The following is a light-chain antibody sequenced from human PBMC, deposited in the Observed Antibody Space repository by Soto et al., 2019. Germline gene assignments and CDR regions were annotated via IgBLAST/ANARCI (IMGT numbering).Light chain of an antibody. CDR3: QQYNNWPPYT. V-gene: IGKV3-15*01. CDR2: GAS. Sequence: EIVMTQSPGTLSVSPGERATLSCRASQSLSSNLAWYQQKPDQAPRLLIYGASTRATGIPARFSGSGSGTEFTLTISSLQSEDFAVYYCQQYNNWPPYTFGQGTKLEIK. CDR1: QSLSSN. J-gene: IGKJ2*01.